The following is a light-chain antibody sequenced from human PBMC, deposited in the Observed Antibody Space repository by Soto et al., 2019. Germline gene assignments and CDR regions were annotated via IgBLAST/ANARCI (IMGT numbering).Light chain of an antibody. CDR1: SSDVGGYNY. J-gene: IGLJ1*01. CDR3: SSYISSTTLYV. V-gene: IGLV2-14*01. Sequence: QSVLTQPASVSGSPGQSITISCTGTSSDVGGYNYVSWYQQHPGKAPKLMIYDVSNRPSGVSNRFSGSKSGNTASLTISGLQAEDEADYCCSSYISSTTLYVFGTGTKLTVL. CDR2: DVS.